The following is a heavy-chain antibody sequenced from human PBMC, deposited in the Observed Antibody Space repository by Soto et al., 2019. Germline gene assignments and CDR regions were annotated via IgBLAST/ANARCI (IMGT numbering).Heavy chain of an antibody. D-gene: IGHD2-2*01. CDR2: VSASAIET. CDR1: GFTFSDAA. Sequence: SLRLSCAGSGFTFSDAAMTWVRQAPGKGLEWVSFVSASAIETYIADSVRGRFTISRDNTKNSLYLQMNSLRSEDTAVYYCAKERAVVAPDTINCFGMDVWGQGTTVTVSS. J-gene: IGHJ6*02. CDR3: AKERAVVAPDTINCFGMDV. V-gene: IGHV3-43*02.